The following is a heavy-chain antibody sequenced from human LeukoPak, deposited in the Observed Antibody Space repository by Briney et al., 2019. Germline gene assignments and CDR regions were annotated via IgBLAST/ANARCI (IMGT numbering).Heavy chain of an antibody. CDR3: ARQNYDSSGYYYDVIAFDI. CDR1: GGSFSGYY. D-gene: IGHD3-22*01. CDR2: TNHSGST. J-gene: IGHJ3*02. V-gene: IGHV4-34*01. Sequence: SETLSLTCAVYGGSFSGYYWSWIRQPPGKGLEWIGETNHSGSTNYNPSLKSRVTISVDTSKNQFSLKLSSVTAADTAVYYCARQNYDSSGYYYDVIAFDIWGQGTMVTVSS.